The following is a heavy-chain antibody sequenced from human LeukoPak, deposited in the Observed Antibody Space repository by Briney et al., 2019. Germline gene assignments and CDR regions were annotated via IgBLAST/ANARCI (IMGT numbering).Heavy chain of an antibody. CDR2: IYHSGST. CDR1: GYSISSGYY. D-gene: IGHD6-13*01. Sequence: SETLSLTCTVSGYSISSGYYWGWIRQPPGKGLEWIGSIYHSGSTYYNPSLKSRVTISVDTSKNQFSLKLSSVTAADTAVYYCARGGSSWFNYYYYMDVWGKGTTVTVSS. J-gene: IGHJ6*03. V-gene: IGHV4-38-2*02. CDR3: ARGGSSWFNYYYYMDV.